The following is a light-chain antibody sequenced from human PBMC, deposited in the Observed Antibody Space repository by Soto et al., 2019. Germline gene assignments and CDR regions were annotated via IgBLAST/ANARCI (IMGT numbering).Light chain of an antibody. CDR1: QSVSSR. CDR2: DGS. CDR3: QQYDDWPIT. J-gene: IGKJ5*01. V-gene: IGKV3-15*01. Sequence: EIVMTQSPATLSVSPGERVTLSCRASQSVSSRLAWYQHKPGQAPRLLIYDGSTRALGIPARFSGSESGTEFTLTIGSLQSEDFAVYFCQQYDDWPITFGQGTRLEIK.